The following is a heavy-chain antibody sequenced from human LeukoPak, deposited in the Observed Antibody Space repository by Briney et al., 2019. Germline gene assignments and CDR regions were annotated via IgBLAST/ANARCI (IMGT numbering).Heavy chain of an antibody. V-gene: IGHV3-23*01. CDR2: ITGGGRT. CDR3: AKDMSPYAYYDSSEGFDY. D-gene: IGHD3-22*01. J-gene: IGHJ4*02. CDR1: GFTFSDYA. Sequence: GGSLRLSCAASGFTFSDYAMSWVRQAPGKGPEWVSAITGGGRTYYADSVKGRFTISRDSSKNTLYLQMNSLRAEDTAIYYCAKDMSPYAYYDSSEGFDYWGQGTLVTVSS.